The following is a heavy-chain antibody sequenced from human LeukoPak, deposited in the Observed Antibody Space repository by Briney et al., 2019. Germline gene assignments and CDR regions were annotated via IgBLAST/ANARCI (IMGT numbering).Heavy chain of an antibody. CDR2: VISNGGST. Sequence: PGGTLRLSCAASGFTFNNNAMTWVRQAPGEGLQWVSSVISNGGSTYHADSVRGRFTISRDNSKNTLYLQMNSLRAEDTAIYYCAREGGGLTVAGRRGIDYWGQGSLVIVSS. CDR1: GFTFNNNA. D-gene: IGHD6-19*01. V-gene: IGHV3-23*01. CDR3: AREGGGLTVAGRRGIDY. J-gene: IGHJ4*02.